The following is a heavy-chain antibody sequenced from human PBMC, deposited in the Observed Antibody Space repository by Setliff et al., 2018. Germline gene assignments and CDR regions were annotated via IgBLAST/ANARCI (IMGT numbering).Heavy chain of an antibody. CDR2: ILYDGSNK. CDR1: GFTFSSYG. CDR3: ARDVFCSGGSCDNWFDP. D-gene: IGHD2-15*01. Sequence: PGGSLRLSCAASGFTFSSYGMHWVRQAPGKGLEWVAFILYDGSNKYYADSVKGRFTISRDDSKKTLYLQMNSLRAEDTAVYYCARDVFCSGGSCDNWFDPWGQGTLVTVSS. V-gene: IGHV3-30*02. J-gene: IGHJ5*02.